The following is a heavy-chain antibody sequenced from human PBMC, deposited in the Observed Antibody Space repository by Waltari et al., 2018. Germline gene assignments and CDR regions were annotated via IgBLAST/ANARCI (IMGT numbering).Heavy chain of an antibody. Sequence: QVQLQESGPGLVKPSETLSLTCAVSGYSISSGYYWGWIRQPPGKGLEWIGSIYHSGSTYYDPSLKSRVTISVDTSKNQFSLKLSSVTAADTAVYYCARVDREMATTKFYYMDVWGRGTLVTVSS. D-gene: IGHD1-26*01. CDR2: IYHSGST. CDR1: GYSISSGYY. J-gene: IGHJ2*01. V-gene: IGHV4-38-2*01. CDR3: ARVDREMATTKFYYMDV.